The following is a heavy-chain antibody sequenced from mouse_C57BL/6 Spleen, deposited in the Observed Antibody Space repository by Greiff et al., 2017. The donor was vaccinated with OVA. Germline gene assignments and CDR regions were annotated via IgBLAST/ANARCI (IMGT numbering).Heavy chain of an antibody. CDR1: GYTFTSYW. CDR3: ARYDY. V-gene: IGHV1-69*01. J-gene: IGHJ2*01. CDR2: IDPSDSYT. Sequence: QVQLQQPGAELVMPGASVKLSCKASGYTFTSYWMHWVKQRPGQGLEWIGEIDPSDSYTNYNQKFKGKSTLTVDNSYSTAYMQLSILTSEDSSVYYCARYDYWGQGTTLTVSS.